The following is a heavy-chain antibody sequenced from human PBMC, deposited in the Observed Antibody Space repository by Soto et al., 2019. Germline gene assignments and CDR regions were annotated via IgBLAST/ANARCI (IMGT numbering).Heavy chain of an antibody. D-gene: IGHD4-17*01. V-gene: IGHV3-53*01. CDR2: IYSGGST. CDR3: ARPGDYGDYGGPYYYYYYGMDV. J-gene: IGHJ6*02. CDR1: GFTVSSNY. Sequence: GGSLRLSCAASGFTVSSNYMSWVRQAPGKGLEWVSVIYSGGSTYYADSVKGRFTISRDNSKNTLYLQMNSLRAEDTAVYYCARPGDYGDYGGPYYYYYYGMDVWGQGTTVTVSS.